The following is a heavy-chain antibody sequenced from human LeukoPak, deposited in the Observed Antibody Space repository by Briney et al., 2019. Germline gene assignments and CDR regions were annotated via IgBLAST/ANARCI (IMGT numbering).Heavy chain of an antibody. CDR3: ARGSCSGGSCYSWFDP. D-gene: IGHD2-15*01. J-gene: IGHJ5*02. V-gene: IGHV7-4-1*02. Sequence: ASVKVSCKASGYTFTAYAMIWVRQAPGQGLEWMGWINTNTGNPTYAQGFTGRFVFSLDTSVSTAYLQISSLKAEDTAVYYCARGSCSGGSCYSWFDPWGQGTLVTVSS. CDR2: INTNTGNP. CDR1: GYTFTAYA.